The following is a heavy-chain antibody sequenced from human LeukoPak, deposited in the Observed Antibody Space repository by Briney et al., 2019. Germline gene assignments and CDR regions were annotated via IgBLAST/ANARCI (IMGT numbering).Heavy chain of an antibody. Sequence: PGGSLRLSCAASGFTLSSSHGMHWVRQTPGKGLEWVAFIGYDGSNKHYAESVKGRFTISRDNAKDSLYLQMNSLRAEDTAVYYCARGVPAAISNWYFDLWGRGTLVTVSS. CDR3: ARGVPAAISNWYFDL. D-gene: IGHD2-2*01. V-gene: IGHV3-30*02. J-gene: IGHJ2*01. CDR2: IGYDGSNK. CDR1: GFTLSSSHG.